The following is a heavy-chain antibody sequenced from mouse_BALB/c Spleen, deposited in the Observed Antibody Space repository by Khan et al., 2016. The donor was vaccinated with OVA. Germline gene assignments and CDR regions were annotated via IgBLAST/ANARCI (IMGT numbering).Heavy chain of an antibody. CDR2: ISSGSSTI. CDR1: GFTFSSFG. Sequence: EVELVESGGGLVQPGGSRKLSCAASGFTFSSFGMHWFRQAPEKGLEWVAYISSGSSTIYYADTVKGRFTISRDNPKNTLFLQMTSLRYEDTAMYYCVRDYYGSSYVAYWGQGTLVTVSA. D-gene: IGHD1-1*01. J-gene: IGHJ3*01. CDR3: VRDYYGSSYVAY. V-gene: IGHV5-17*02.